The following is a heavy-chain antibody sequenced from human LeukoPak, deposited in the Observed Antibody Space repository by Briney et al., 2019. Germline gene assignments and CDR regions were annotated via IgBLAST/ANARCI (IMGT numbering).Heavy chain of an antibody. Sequence: GGSLRLSCAASGFTFSSYAMSWVRQAPGKGLEWVSAISGSGGSTCYADSVKGRFTISRDNSKNTLYLQMNSLRAEDTAVYYCAKGVRGVIYYYYGMDVWGKGTTVTVSS. D-gene: IGHD3-10*01. V-gene: IGHV3-23*01. J-gene: IGHJ6*04. CDR2: ISGSGGST. CDR3: AKGVRGVIYYYYGMDV. CDR1: GFTFSSYA.